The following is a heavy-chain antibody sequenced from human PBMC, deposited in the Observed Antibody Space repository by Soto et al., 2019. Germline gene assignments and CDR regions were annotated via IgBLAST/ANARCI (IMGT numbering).Heavy chain of an antibody. J-gene: IGHJ2*01. V-gene: IGHV3-9*01. CDR1: GFTFDDYA. CDR2: ITWNSGII. Sequence: EVQLVESGGGLIQPGRSLRLSCAASGFTFDDYAMHWDRQPPGKELEWVSGITWNSGIIGYADSVKGRFTISRDNAKNSLYLQMNSLRPEDTALYYCAKDQGYSTSYYGYVDLWGRGTLVTVSS. CDR3: AKDQGYSTSYYGYVDL. D-gene: IGHD6-13*01.